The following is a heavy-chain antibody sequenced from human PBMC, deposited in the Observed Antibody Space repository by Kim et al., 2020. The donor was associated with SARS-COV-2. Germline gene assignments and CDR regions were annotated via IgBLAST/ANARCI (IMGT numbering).Heavy chain of an antibody. J-gene: IGHJ4*02. CDR3: ARGPRGLLLFSFDY. V-gene: IGHV4-34*01. CDR2: INHSGST. D-gene: IGHD3-10*02. CDR1: GGSFSGYY. Sequence: SETLSLTCAVYGGSFSGYYWSWIRQPPGKGLEWIGEINHSGSTNYNPSLKSRVTISVDTSKNQFSLKLSSVTAADTAVYYCARGPRGLLLFSFDYWGQGT.